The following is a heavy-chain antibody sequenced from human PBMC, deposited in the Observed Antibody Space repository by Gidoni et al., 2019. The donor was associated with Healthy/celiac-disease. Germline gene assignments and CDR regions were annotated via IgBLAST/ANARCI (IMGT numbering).Heavy chain of an antibody. V-gene: IGHV1-69*04. J-gene: IGHJ4*02. Sequence: QVQLLQSVAEVKKPGSSVKVSCKASGGTFSSYAISWVRQAPGQGLEWMGRIIPILGIANYAQKFQGRVTITADKSTSTAYMELSSLRSEDTAVYYCARDGGVYYDSSGYWGYWGQGTLVTVSS. CDR2: IIPILGIA. D-gene: IGHD3-22*01. CDR3: ARDGGVYYDSSGYWGY. CDR1: GGTFSSYA.